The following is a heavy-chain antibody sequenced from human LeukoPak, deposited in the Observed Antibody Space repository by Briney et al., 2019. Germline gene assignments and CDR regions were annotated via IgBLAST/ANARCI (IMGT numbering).Heavy chain of an antibody. CDR3: ATYRQVMLPFES. CDR1: GFTFSDFA. CDR2: IFQGGGEI. J-gene: IGHJ4*02. D-gene: IGHD5-18*01. Sequence: GGALRLSCAASGFTFSDFAMIWVRQPPGKGLEWVSSIFQGGGEIHYADSVRGRFTISRDNSRSTLFLQMNSLRAEDTAIYYCATYRQVMLPFESWGQGTLVTVSS. V-gene: IGHV3-23*01.